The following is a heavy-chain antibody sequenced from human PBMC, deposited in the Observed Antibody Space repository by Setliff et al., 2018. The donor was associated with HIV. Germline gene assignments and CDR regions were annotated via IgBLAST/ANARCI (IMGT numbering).Heavy chain of an antibody. J-gene: IGHJ3*01. CDR2: ISTGGAT. D-gene: IGHD1-26*01. CDR3: ARVLDGNHYDAFNL. CDR1: GGSISSGCYY. Sequence: SETLSLTCTVSGGSISSGCYYWNWIRQPAGKGLEWVGQISTGGATDYNSSLKSRVTISLDKSKNQFSLRLNSVTAADTAVYYCARVLDGNHYDAFNLWGQGTTVTVSS. V-gene: IGHV4-61*09.